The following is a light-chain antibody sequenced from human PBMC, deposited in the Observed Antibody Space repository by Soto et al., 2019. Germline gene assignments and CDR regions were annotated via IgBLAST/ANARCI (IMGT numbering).Light chain of an antibody. J-gene: IGLJ1*01. CDR3: WSYAGSSTFFYG. Sequence: QSALAHPASVSPSPGQSITISGTGTSSDVGSYNLGSWYQQHPGKAPKLMIYEGSKRPSGVSNRSSGSRAGNTASLTIFWLQAEDAAQYYSWSYAGSSTFFYGLGSGTKVPV. CDR2: EGS. V-gene: IGLV2-23*03. CDR1: SSDVGSYNL.